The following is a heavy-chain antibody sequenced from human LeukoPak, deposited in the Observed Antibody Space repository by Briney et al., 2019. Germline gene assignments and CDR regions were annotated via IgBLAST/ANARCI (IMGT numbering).Heavy chain of an antibody. CDR1: GGSISSYY. Sequence: SETLSLTCTVSGGSISSYYWSWIRQPPGKGLEWIGYIYYSGSTNYNPSLKSRVTISVDTPKNQFSLKLSSVTAADTAVYYCARTGGYSYGYGDYWGQGTLVTVSS. V-gene: IGHV4-59*01. CDR3: ARTGGYSYGYGDY. J-gene: IGHJ4*02. D-gene: IGHD5-18*01. CDR2: IYYSGST.